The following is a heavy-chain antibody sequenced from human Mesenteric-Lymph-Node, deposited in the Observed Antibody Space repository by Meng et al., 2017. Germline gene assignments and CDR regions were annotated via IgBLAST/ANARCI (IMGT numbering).Heavy chain of an antibody. CDR2: ISSSGSTI. Sequence: GESLKISCAASGFTFSSYEMNWIRQAPGKGLEWVSYISSSGSTIYYADSVKGRFTISRDNAKNSLYLQMNSLRAEDTAVYYCARDMDYGSGSYTYGMDAWGQGTTVTVSS. J-gene: IGHJ6*02. V-gene: IGHV3-48*03. CDR3: ARDMDYGSGSYTYGMDA. CDR1: GFTFSSYE. D-gene: IGHD3-10*01.